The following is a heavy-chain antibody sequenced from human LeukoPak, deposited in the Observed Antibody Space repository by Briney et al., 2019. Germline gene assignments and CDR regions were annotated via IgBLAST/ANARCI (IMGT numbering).Heavy chain of an antibody. Sequence: PGGSLRLSCVASGFAFSTYSMNWVRQAPGKGLEWVSSISSSSSYIYYADSVKGRFTISRDNAKNSRYLQMNSLRAEDTAVYYCVRDRISGSHSRFDYWGQGTLVTVSS. J-gene: IGHJ4*02. CDR1: GFAFSTYS. CDR2: ISSSSSYI. V-gene: IGHV3-21*01. D-gene: IGHD1-26*01. CDR3: VRDRISGSHSRFDY.